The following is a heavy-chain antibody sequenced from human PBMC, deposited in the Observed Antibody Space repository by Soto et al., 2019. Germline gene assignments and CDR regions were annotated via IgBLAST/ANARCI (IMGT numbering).Heavy chain of an antibody. J-gene: IGHJ6*02. D-gene: IGHD3-10*01. V-gene: IGHV3-33*06. CDR2: VGLDGSNG. CDR1: GFACIGYD. CDR3: AKVLYASESFDSKEVPYGMDV. Sequence: RLLRLPGAAAGFACIGYDMHGIGQAPVNGLEWGAWVGLDGSNGGYVDSVQVRFAISTDNSTNTLYLQIDSLRAEDTAVYYCAKVLYASESFDSKEVPYGMDVWGQGTTVTVSS.